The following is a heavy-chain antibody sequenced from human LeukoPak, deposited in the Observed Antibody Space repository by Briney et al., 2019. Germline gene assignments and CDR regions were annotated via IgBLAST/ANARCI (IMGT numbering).Heavy chain of an antibody. CDR2: ICPDGTVT. CDR1: GFTFSSYA. J-gene: IGHJ4*02. CDR3: VRDFRSADY. Sequence: GGSLRLSCAASGFTFSSYAMHWVRQAPGKGPMWVSRICPDGTVTNYADSVKARFIISRDNARNTVYLQMNSLRVEDTAVYYCVRDFRSADYWGQGTLVTVSS. V-gene: IGHV3-74*01.